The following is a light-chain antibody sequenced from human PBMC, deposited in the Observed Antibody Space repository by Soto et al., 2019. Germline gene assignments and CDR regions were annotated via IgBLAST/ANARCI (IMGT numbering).Light chain of an antibody. V-gene: IGLV2-14*01. Sequence: QSALTQPASVSGSPGQSITISCAGTSSDVGAYKYVSWYQQDPGKAPKLVIYDVSNRPSGVSNRFSGSKSGNTASLTISGLQAEDEADYYCSSYTSSSTVVFGGGTKLTVL. CDR2: DVS. CDR3: SSYTSSSTVV. J-gene: IGLJ2*01. CDR1: SSDVGAYKY.